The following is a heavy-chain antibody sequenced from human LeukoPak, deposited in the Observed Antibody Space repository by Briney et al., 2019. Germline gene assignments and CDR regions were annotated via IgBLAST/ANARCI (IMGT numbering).Heavy chain of an antibody. Sequence: PSETLSLTCTVSGGSISSSNYYWGWIRQPPGKGLEWIGNIYYSGSTYYNPSLKSRVTISVDTSKNQFSLKLNSVTAADTAVYYCARLHYGGNYGYYYYYMDVWGKGTTVTISS. V-gene: IGHV4-39*01. CDR2: IYYSGST. D-gene: IGHD4-23*01. J-gene: IGHJ6*03. CDR3: ARLHYGGNYGYYYYYMDV. CDR1: GGSISSSNYY.